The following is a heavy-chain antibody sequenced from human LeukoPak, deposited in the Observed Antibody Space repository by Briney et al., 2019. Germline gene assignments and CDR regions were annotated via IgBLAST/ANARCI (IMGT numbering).Heavy chain of an antibody. CDR1: GGSISSGSYY. D-gene: IGHD2-15*01. J-gene: IGHJ6*03. V-gene: IGHV4-61*02. CDR3: QMVVAAPHYYYYCMDV. Sequence: SQTLSLTCTVSGGSISSGSYYWSWIRQPAGKGLEWIGRIYTSGSTNYNPSLKSRVTISVDTSKNQFSLKLSSVTAADTAVYYCQMVVAAPHYYYYCMDVWGKGTTVTVSS. CDR2: IYTSGST.